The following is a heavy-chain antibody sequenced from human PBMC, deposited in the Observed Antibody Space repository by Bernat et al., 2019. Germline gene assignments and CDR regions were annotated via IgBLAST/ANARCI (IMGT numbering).Heavy chain of an antibody. CDR2: IWYDGNNE. D-gene: IGHD1-14*01. CDR3: ARGADHPDAFDI. Sequence: QVQLVESGGGVVQPGRSLRLSCAASGFTFSSYGMHWVRQAPGKGLEWVALIWYDGNNEYYADSVKGRFTISRDNFKDTLYLQMTSLRAEDTAVYYCARGADHPDAFDIWGQGTMVTVSS. CDR1: GFTFSSYG. J-gene: IGHJ3*02. V-gene: IGHV3-33*01.